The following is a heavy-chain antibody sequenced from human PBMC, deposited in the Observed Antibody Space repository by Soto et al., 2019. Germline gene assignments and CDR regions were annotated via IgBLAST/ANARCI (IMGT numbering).Heavy chain of an antibody. CDR2: IIPIFGTA. Sequence: QVQLVQSGAEVKKPGSSVKVSCKASGGTFSSYAISWVRQAPGQGLEWMGGIIPIFGTANYAQKVQGRVTINADESTSTAYMELSSLRSEDTAVYYCATSGYSGYDVDYWGQGTLVTVSS. CDR1: GGTFSSYA. V-gene: IGHV1-69*12. CDR3: ATSGYSGYDVDY. J-gene: IGHJ4*02. D-gene: IGHD5-12*01.